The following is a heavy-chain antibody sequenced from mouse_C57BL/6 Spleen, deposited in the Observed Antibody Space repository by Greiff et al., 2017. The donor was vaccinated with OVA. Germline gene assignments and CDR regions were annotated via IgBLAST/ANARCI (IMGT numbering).Heavy chain of an antibody. J-gene: IGHJ2*01. V-gene: IGHV1-64*01. CDR3: ARAHYDGEVYYFDY. D-gene: IGHD1-2*01. CDR1: GYTFTSYW. Sequence: QVQLQQPGAELVKPGASVKLSCKASGYTFTSYWMHWVKQRPGQGLEWIGMIHPNSGSTNYNEKFKSKATLTVDKSSSTAYMQLSSLTSEDSAVYYCARAHYDGEVYYFDYWGQGTTLTVSS. CDR2: IHPNSGST.